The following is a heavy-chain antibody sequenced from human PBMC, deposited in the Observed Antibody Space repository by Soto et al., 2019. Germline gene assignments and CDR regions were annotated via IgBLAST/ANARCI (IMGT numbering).Heavy chain of an antibody. J-gene: IGHJ5*02. CDR3: AIASGYSYGFRWFDP. CDR1: GYTFTGYY. CDR2: INPNSGGT. V-gene: IGHV1-2*02. Sequence: ASVKVSCKASGYTFTGYYMHWVRQAPGQGLEWMGWINPNSGGTNYAQKFQGRVTMTRDTSISTAYMELSRLRSDDTAVYYCAIASGYSYGFRWFDPWGQGTLVTVSS. D-gene: IGHD5-18*01.